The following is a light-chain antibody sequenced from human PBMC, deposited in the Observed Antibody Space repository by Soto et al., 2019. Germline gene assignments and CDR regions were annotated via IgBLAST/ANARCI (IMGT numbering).Light chain of an antibody. CDR1: QTIYSN. CDR2: AAS. Sequence: DIQMTQSPSSLPASVGDRVTITCRASQTIYSNLNWYQQKPGKAPNLLIYAASSLESGVPARFSGSGSGTHFTLTITGLQPEDFATYYCQQTYSSLPITFGQGTRLEIK. V-gene: IGKV1-39*01. CDR3: QQTYSSLPIT. J-gene: IGKJ5*01.